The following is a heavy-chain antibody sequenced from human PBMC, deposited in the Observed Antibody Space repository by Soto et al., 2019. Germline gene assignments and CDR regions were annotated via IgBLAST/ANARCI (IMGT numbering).Heavy chain of an antibody. J-gene: IGHJ5*01. CDR3: AKGYCGGGRCYDLDNWFDS. D-gene: IGHD2-15*01. Sequence: EVQLLESGGGLVQPGGSLRLSCAASGFTFSTYAMTWVRQAPGKGPEWVSRIGDSEGETTHYADSVKGRFTSSRDNAKTTLYLQMNSLVVEDTAIYYCAKGYCGGGRCYDLDNWFDSWGPGTRVTVSS. V-gene: IGHV3-23*01. CDR1: GFTFSTYA. CDR2: IGDSEGETT.